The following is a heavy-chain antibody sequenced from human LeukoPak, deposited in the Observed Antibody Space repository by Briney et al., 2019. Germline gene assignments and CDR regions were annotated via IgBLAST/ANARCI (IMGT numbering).Heavy chain of an antibody. Sequence: GESLRLSCAASGFTFSSYSMNWVRQAPGKGLEWVSYISSSSSTIYYADSVKGRFTISRDNAKNSLYLQMNSLRAEDTAVYYCAREGDDYGDLNWFDPWGQGTLVTVSS. CDR2: ISSSSSTI. V-gene: IGHV3-48*01. J-gene: IGHJ5*02. CDR3: AREGDDYGDLNWFDP. CDR1: GFTFSSYS. D-gene: IGHD4-17*01.